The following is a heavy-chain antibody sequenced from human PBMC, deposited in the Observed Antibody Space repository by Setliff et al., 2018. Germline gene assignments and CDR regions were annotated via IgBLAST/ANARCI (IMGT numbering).Heavy chain of an antibody. CDR1: GGSISSSNW. Sequence: SETLSLTCAVSGGSISSSNWWSWVRQPPGKGLEWIGEIYHSGITNYNPSLKSRVTISVDKSKNQFSLKLSSVTAADTAVYYCARASSGWYSAYYYYMDVWGKGTTVTVSS. CDR3: ARASSGWYSAYYYYMDV. V-gene: IGHV4-4*02. J-gene: IGHJ6*03. CDR2: IYHSGIT. D-gene: IGHD6-19*01.